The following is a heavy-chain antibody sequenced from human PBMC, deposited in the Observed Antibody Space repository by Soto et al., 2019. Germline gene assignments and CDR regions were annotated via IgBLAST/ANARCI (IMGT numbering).Heavy chain of an antibody. V-gene: IGHV3-23*01. D-gene: IGHD2-15*01. J-gene: IGHJ4*02. CDR2: ISGGADGT. CDR3: AKGLSGSNYSPLAY. CDR1: GITFSSDA. Sequence: GGSLRLSCAASGITFSSDAMSWVRQAPGKGLEWVSTISGGADGTFYADSVKGRFTFSRDNSKHTVLLQMNSLKTEDTAVYYCAKGLSGSNYSPLAYWGQGTLVTVSS.